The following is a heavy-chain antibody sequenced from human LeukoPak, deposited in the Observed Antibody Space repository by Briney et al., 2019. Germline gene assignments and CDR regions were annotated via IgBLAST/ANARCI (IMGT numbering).Heavy chain of an antibody. V-gene: IGHV4-39*07. Sequence: SETLSLTCTVSGGSISSSSYYWGWIRQPPGKGLEWIGSIYYSGSTYYNPSLKSRVTISVDTSKNQFSLKLSSVTAADTAVYYCARGLTPLYYFDYWGQGTLVTVSS. CDR1: GGSISSSSYY. J-gene: IGHJ4*02. CDR3: ARGLTPLYYFDY. CDR2: IYYSGST. D-gene: IGHD2-21*02.